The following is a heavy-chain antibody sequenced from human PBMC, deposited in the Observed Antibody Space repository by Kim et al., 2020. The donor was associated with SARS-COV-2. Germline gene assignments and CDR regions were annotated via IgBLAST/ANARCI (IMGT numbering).Heavy chain of an antibody. CDR3: AADKYPSGRNGWFDP. CDR1: GFTFSDYY. V-gene: IGHV3-11*01. D-gene: IGHD2-2*01. J-gene: IGHJ5*02. CDR2: ISSSGSTI. Sequence: GGSLRLSCAASGFTFSDYYMSWIRQAPGKGLEWVSYISSSGSTIYYADSVKGRFTISRDNAKNSLYLQMNSLRAEDTAVYYCAADKYPSGRNGWFDPWGQGTLVTVSS.